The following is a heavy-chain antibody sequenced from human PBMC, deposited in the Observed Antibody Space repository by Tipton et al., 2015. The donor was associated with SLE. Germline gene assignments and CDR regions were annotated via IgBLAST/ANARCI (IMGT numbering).Heavy chain of an antibody. Sequence: TLSLTCAVYGGSFSPYYWTWIRQPPGKGLEWIGEISLSGSTNYNPSLKSRVTISEDTSMNQFSLKMKSVTAADTAMYYCVRGHPHIVAVIGGGWFDPWGQGTLVTVSS. CDR2: ISLSGST. V-gene: IGHV4-34*01. CDR3: VRGHPHIVAVIGGGWFDP. D-gene: IGHD2-21*01. CDR1: GGSFSPYY. J-gene: IGHJ5*02.